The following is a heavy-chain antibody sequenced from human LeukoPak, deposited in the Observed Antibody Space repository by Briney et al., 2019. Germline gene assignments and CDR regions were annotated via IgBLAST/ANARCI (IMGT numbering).Heavy chain of an antibody. CDR2: IWYDGSNK. CDR1: GFPFSSYG. CDR3: AMVRGRTGFDP. D-gene: IGHD3-10*01. J-gene: IGHJ5*02. V-gene: IGHV3-33*01. Sequence: GGSLRLSCAASGFPFSSYGMHWVRQAPGKGLEWVAVIWYDGSNKYYADSVKGRFTISRDNSKNTMYLQMNSLRAEDTAVYYCAMVRGRTGFDPWGQGTLVTVSS.